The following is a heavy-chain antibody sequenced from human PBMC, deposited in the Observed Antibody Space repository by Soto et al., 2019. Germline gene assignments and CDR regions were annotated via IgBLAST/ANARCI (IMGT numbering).Heavy chain of an antibody. V-gene: IGHV3-30*18. CDR3: AKGGGAPGYPIDY. CDR2: ISYDGSKR. D-gene: IGHD3-9*01. J-gene: IGHJ4*02. Sequence: QVQLVQSGGGVVQPGKSLRLSCVGSGFTFGNYAMYWVRQTPGKGLEWVAFISYDGSKRYHADSVKGQFTISRDNPMKTVYLQLDSLRPEDTAVYYCAKGGGAPGYPIDYWGQGTLVTVSS. CDR1: GFTFGNYA.